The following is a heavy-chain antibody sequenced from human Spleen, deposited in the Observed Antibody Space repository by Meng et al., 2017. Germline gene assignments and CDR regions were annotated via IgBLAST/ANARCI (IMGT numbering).Heavy chain of an antibody. CDR3: TVYISGHI. CDR2: ITTKANNYAT. CDR1: GFIFSGSD. D-gene: IGHD6-19*01. Sequence: ETLSLTCTASGFIFSGSDIHWVRQASGKGLEWVGRITTKANNYATAYAASVNGRFSISRDDSKITSYLQMNSLRSEDTALYYCTVYISGHIWGRGTVVTVSS. J-gene: IGHJ3*02. V-gene: IGHV3-73*01.